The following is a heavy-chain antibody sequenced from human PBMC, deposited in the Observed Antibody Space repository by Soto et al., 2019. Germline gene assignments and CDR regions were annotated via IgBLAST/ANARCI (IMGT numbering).Heavy chain of an antibody. Sequence: SETLSLTCTVSGGAITAYYWSWIRQPVGEGLQWIGRVYSTGSTNYNPSLRSRVTMSVDTSQNQFFLRLSSVTAADTAVYYCGKNEYYDSKNGFDHGGKEYWSPSPQ. V-gene: IGHV4-4*07. CDR2: VYSTGST. D-gene: IGHD3-22*01. J-gene: IGHJ5*01. CDR1: GGAITAYY. CDR3: GKNEYYDSKNGFD.